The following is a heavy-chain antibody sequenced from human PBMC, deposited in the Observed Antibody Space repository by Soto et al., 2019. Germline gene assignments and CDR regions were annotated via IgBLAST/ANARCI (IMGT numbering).Heavy chain of an antibody. CDR3: ARVYSVVGDRHAEMDV. Sequence: SVKVSCKASGGTFSSYAISWVRQAPGQGLEWMGGIIPIFGTANYAQKFQGRVTITADESTSTAHMELSSLRSEDTAVYYCARVYSVVGDRHAEMDVWGQGTTVTVSS. CDR1: GGTFSSYA. CDR2: IIPIFGTA. V-gene: IGHV1-69*13. J-gene: IGHJ6*02. D-gene: IGHD2-2*01.